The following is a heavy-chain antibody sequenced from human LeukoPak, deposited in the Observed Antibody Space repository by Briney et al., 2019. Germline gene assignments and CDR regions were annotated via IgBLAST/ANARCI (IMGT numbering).Heavy chain of an antibody. V-gene: IGHV1-18*01. J-gene: IGHJ4*02. CDR1: GYTFTSYG. D-gene: IGHD2-8*01. CDR3: ARTNLDCKNGVCYDY. Sequence: ASVKVSCKASGYTFTSYGISWVRQAPGQGLEWMGWISAYNGNTNYAQKLQGRVTMTTDTSTRTAYMELRSLRSDDTAVYYCARTNLDCKNGVCYDYWGQGTLVTVSS. CDR2: ISAYNGNT.